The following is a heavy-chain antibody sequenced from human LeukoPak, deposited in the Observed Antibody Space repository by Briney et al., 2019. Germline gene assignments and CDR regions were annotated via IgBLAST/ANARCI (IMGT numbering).Heavy chain of an antibody. Sequence: GGSLRLSCAASGFTFSSYSMNWVRQAPGKGLEWVSSISSSSSYIYYADSVKGRFTISRDNAKNSLYLQMNSLRAEDTAVYYCARVRGYSYGFGAFDIWGQGTMVTVSS. CDR1: GFTFSSYS. CDR2: ISSSSSYI. D-gene: IGHD5-18*01. V-gene: IGHV3-21*01. J-gene: IGHJ3*02. CDR3: ARVRGYSYGFGAFDI.